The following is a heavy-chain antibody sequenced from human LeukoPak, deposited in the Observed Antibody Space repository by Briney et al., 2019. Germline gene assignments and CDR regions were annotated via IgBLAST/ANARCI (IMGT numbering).Heavy chain of an antibody. Sequence: SETLSLTCTVSGGSISSYYWSWLRQPPGKGLEWIGYIYYSGSTNYNPSLKSRVTISVDTSKNQFSLKLSSVTAADTAVYYCARRYYDSSGYYWYFDLWGRGTLVTVSS. CDR2: IYYSGST. J-gene: IGHJ2*01. V-gene: IGHV4-59*01. CDR1: GGSISSYY. D-gene: IGHD3-22*01. CDR3: ARRYYDSSGYYWYFDL.